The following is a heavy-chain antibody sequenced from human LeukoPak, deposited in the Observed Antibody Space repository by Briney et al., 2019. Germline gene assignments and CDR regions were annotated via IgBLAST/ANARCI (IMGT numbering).Heavy chain of an antibody. CDR1: VVSFSGDY. CDR2: INHSGST. CDR3: ARAATAVAARGDYLEY. V-gene: IGHV4-34*01. J-gene: IGHJ4*02. D-gene: IGHD6-19*01. Sequence: PSETLSLTCAVYVVSFSGDYWSWIRQPPGKGLEWIGEINHSGSTNYNPSLKSRVTISVDTSKNQSSLKLSSVTAADTAVYYCARAATAVAARGDYLEYSGQGTLVTVSS.